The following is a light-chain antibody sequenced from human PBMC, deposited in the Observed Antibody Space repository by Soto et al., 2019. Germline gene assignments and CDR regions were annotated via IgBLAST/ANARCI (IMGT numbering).Light chain of an antibody. Sequence: QSALTQPASVSGSPGQSITISCSGTTSDVGGYDVVSWYHQHPGKAPKLMIFEVNQRPSGVSDRFSGSKSGNTASLTISGLQAGDEADYYCCSFAGSSTFWVFGGGTKVTVL. CDR3: CSFAGSSTFWV. CDR1: TSDVGGYDV. V-gene: IGLV2-23*02. J-gene: IGLJ3*02. CDR2: EVN.